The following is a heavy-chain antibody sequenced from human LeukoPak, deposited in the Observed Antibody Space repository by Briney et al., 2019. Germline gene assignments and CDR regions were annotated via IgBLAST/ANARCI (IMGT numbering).Heavy chain of an antibody. V-gene: IGHV1-18*01. CDR2: ISAYNGDT. Sequence: GASVKVSCKASGYTFTSYGFSWVRQAPGQGLEWMGWISAYNGDTNYAQKVQGRVTMTTDTSTSTAYMGLRSLRSDDTAIYYCARDIVSGPPFDYWGQGTLVTVSS. CDR3: ARDIVSGPPFDY. CDR1: GYTFTSYG. D-gene: IGHD2-15*01. J-gene: IGHJ4*02.